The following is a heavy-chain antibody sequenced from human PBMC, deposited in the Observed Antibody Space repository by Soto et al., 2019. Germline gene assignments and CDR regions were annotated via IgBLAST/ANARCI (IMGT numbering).Heavy chain of an antibody. J-gene: IGHJ4*02. CDR2: ISGSGGST. V-gene: IGHV3-23*01. CDR1: GFTFGSYA. Sequence: HPGGSLRLSCAAPGFTFGSYAMSWVRQAPGKGLEWVSVISGSGGSTYYADSVKGRFTISRDNSKNTLYLQMNSLRAEDTAVYYCAKDLVGATTTIFDYWGQGTLVTVSS. D-gene: IGHD1-26*01. CDR3: AKDLVGATTTIFDY.